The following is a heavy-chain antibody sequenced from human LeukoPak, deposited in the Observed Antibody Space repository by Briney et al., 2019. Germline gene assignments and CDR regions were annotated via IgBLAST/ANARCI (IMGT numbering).Heavy chain of an antibody. V-gene: IGHV3-30*02. J-gene: IGHJ4*02. CDR3: AKDPHPHSSFYYFDY. CDR1: GFTFSSYG. Sequence: GGSLRLSCAASGFTFSSYGMHWVRQAPGKGLEWVSFIRYDGSNKYYADSVKGQFTISRDNSKNTLFLQMNSLRAEDTAVYYCAKDPHPHSSFYYFDYWGQGTLVTVSS. CDR2: IRYDGSNK. D-gene: IGHD6-19*01.